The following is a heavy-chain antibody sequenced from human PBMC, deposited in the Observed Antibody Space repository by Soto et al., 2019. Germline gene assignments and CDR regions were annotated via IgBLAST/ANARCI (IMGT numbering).Heavy chain of an antibody. D-gene: IGHD3-10*01. CDR1: GYTFTSYY. Sequence: ASVKVSCKASGYTFTSYYMHWVRQAPGQGLEWMGIINPSGGSTSYAQKFQGRVTMTRDTSTSTVYMELSSLRSEDTAVYYCARERTGFGELISSGGMDVWGQGTTVTVSS. V-gene: IGHV1-46*01. J-gene: IGHJ6*02. CDR3: ARERTGFGELISSGGMDV. CDR2: INPSGGST.